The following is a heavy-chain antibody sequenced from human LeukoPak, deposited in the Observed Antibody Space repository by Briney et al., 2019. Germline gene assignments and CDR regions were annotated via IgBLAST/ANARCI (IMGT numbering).Heavy chain of an antibody. CDR3: ARSAGRLSPIDD. D-gene: IGHD5/OR15-5a*01. Sequence: PGGSLRLSCAASGFTFSDYYMSWIRQAPGKGLEWVSYISSGSDYTNYADAVKGRFTTSRDNAKNSLSLQMSSLRAEDTALYFCARSAGRLSPIDDWGQGTLVTVSS. V-gene: IGHV3-11*06. J-gene: IGHJ4*02. CDR2: ISSGSDYT. CDR1: GFTFSDYY.